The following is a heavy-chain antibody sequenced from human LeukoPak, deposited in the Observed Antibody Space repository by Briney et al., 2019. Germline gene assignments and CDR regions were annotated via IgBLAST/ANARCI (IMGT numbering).Heavy chain of an antibody. CDR2: ISGFNGRT. V-gene: IGHV1-18*04. J-gene: IGHJ6*03. CDR3: ARAWLRRKYYYYMDV. CDR1: GYTFSNYG. Sequence: ASVKVSCKASGYTFSNYGMSWVRQAPGHGLEWMGWISGFNGRTKYSQKSQGRVTMTTDTSTSTAYMEVRSLRSDDTAVYYCARAWLRRKYYYYMDVWGKGTTVTVSS. D-gene: IGHD5-12*01.